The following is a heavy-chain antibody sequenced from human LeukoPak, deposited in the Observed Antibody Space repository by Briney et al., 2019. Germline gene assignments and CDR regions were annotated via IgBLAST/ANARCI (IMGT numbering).Heavy chain of an antibody. CDR2: INHSGST. D-gene: IGHD4-17*01. CDR3: ASGSPTMTPFDY. Sequence: PSETLSLTCAVYGGSFSGYYWSWIRQPPGKSLEWIGEINHSGSTNYNPSLKSRVTISVDTSKNHFSLKLSSLTAADTALYYCASGSPTMTPFDYWGQGTLVTVSS. V-gene: IGHV4-34*01. J-gene: IGHJ4*02. CDR1: GGSFSGYY.